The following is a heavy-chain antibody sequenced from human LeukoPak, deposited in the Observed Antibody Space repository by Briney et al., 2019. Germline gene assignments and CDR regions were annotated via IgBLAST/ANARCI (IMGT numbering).Heavy chain of an antibody. D-gene: IGHD5-24*01. CDR1: GFTFGDYA. V-gene: IGHV3-49*04. J-gene: IGHJ4*02. CDR3: ARVVRDGYNRIDY. Sequence: GGSLRLSCTASGFTFGDYAMSWVRQAPGKGLEWVGFIRSKAYGGTTEYAASVKGRFTISRDDSKSIAYLQMNSLRAEDTAVYYCARVVRDGYNRIDYWGQGTLVTVSS. CDR2: IRSKAYGGTT.